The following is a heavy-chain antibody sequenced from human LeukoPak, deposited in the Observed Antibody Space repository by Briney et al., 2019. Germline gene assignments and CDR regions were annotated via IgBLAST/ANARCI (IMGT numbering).Heavy chain of an antibody. CDR1: GFTFSTYA. Sequence: GRSLRLSCAASGFTFSTYAMHWVRQAPGKGLEWVAVISYDGSNKYYADSVKGRFTISRDTSKNTLYLQMNSLRAEDTAMYYCSRDMSPAMDVWGKGTTVTVSS. J-gene: IGHJ6*04. CDR3: SRDMSPAMDV. CDR2: ISYDGSNK. V-gene: IGHV3-30*04. D-gene: IGHD3-10*02.